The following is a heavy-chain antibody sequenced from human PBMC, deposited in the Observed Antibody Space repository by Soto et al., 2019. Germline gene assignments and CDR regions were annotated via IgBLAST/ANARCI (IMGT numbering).Heavy chain of an antibody. J-gene: IGHJ4*02. V-gene: IGHV3-23*01. CDR3: AKYYMVTRSPFDY. CDR1: GINLCSHG. CDR2: ITSTGDRA. D-gene: IGHD5-18*01. Sequence: SRGAPGINLCSHGMNWVRPGPGKGLEWVSSITSTGDRAYYADSVKGRFTVSRDNSKNTLYLQMNSLRAEDTAVYYCAKYYMVTRSPFDYWVQGNLVTVSS.